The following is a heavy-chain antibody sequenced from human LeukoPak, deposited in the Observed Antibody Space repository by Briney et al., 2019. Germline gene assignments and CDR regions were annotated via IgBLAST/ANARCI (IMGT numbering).Heavy chain of an antibody. D-gene: IGHD3-22*01. Sequence: SVKVSCKASGYTFTGYYMHWVRQAPGQGLEWLGGITPVFGTTTYAQKFQAKVTMTADKSTNTAYLEISSLTSDDTAVYYCARCSPGDSSNFYAVLQYWGQGTQVTVST. CDR3: ARCSPGDSSNFYAVLQY. CDR1: GYTFTGYY. V-gene: IGHV1-69*06. CDR2: ITPVFGTT. J-gene: IGHJ4*02.